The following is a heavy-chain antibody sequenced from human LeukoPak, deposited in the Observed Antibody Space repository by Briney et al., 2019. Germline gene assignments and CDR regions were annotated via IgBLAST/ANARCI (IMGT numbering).Heavy chain of an antibody. CDR2: IKQDGSEK. V-gene: IGHV3-7*01. Sequence: SGGSLRLSCAASGFTFSSYWMTWVRQAPGKGLEWVANIKQDGSEKYYVDSVRGRFTISRDNTKNSLYLQVNSLRAEDTAVYYCARETGSGYWGQGTLVTVSS. J-gene: IGHJ4*02. D-gene: IGHD6-19*01. CDR3: ARETGSGY. CDR1: GFTFSSYW.